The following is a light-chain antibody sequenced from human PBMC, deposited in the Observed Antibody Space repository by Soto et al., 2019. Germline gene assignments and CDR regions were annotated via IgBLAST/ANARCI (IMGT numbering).Light chain of an antibody. Sequence: EVVLTQSPGTLSLSPGERATLSCRASQTVRNNYLAWYQQKPGQAPRLLIYDASSRATSIPDRFSGGGSGTDFTLTISRLEPEDFAVYYCQQFSSYPLTFGGGTKVAIK. V-gene: IGKV3-20*01. CDR1: QTVRNNY. J-gene: IGKJ4*01. CDR2: DAS. CDR3: QQFSSYPLT.